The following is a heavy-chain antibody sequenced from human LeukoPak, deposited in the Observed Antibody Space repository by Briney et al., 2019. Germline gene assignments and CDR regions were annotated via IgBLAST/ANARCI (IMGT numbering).Heavy chain of an antibody. D-gene: IGHD1-26*01. J-gene: IGHJ4*02. CDR1: GYTFTGYY. CDR3: ARDVRIVGATPIDY. Sequence: ASVKVSCKASGYTFTGYYMHWVRQAPGQGLEWMGWINPNSGGTNYAQKFQGRVTMTRDTSISTAYMELSRLRSDDTAVYYCARDVRIVGATPIDYWGQGTLVTVYS. V-gene: IGHV1-2*02. CDR2: INPNSGGT.